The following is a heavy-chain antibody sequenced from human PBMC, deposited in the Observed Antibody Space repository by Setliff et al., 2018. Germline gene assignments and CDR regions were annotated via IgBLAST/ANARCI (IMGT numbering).Heavy chain of an antibody. CDR3: ATQPLQWELLGFDY. J-gene: IGHJ4*02. CDR1: GYTLTELS. D-gene: IGHD1-26*01. Sequence: GASVKVSCKVSGYTLTELSMHWVRQAPGKGLEWMGGFDPEDGETIYAQKFQGRVTMTKDTSRDTAYMELSGLRSEDTAVYYCATQPLQWELLGFDYWGQGTLVTSPQ. CDR2: FDPEDGET. V-gene: IGHV1-24*01.